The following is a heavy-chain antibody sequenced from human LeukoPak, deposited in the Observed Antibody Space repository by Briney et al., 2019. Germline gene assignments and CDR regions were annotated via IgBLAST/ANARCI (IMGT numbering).Heavy chain of an antibody. CDR2: IYSGGST. CDR3: ARASRHSGWYFDL. D-gene: IGHD2-21*01. Sequence: GGSLRLSCAASGFTVSSNFLSWVRQPPGKGLEWVSDIYSGGSTYYADSVKGRFTISRDNSKNTLYLQMNGLRAGDTAVYYCARASRHSGWYFDLWGRGTLVTVSS. J-gene: IGHJ2*01. V-gene: IGHV3-53*01. CDR1: GFTVSSNF.